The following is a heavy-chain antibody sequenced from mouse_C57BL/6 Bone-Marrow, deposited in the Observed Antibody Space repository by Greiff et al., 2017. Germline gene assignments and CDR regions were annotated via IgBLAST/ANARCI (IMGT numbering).Heavy chain of an antibody. CDR1: GYTFTSYG. CDR3: ARGDYYGSSYYAMDY. CDR2: ISPRSGNT. D-gene: IGHD1-1*01. Sequence: VQRVESGAELARPGASVKLSCKASGYTFTSYGISWVKQRTGQGLEWIGEISPRSGNTYYNEKFKGKATLTADKSSSTAYMELRSLTSEDSAVYFCARGDYYGSSYYAMDYWGQGTSVTVSS. J-gene: IGHJ4*01. V-gene: IGHV1-81*01.